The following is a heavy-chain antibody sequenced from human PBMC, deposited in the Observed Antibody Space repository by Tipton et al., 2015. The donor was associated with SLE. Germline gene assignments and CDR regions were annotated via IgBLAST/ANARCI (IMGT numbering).Heavy chain of an antibody. D-gene: IGHD6-19*01. V-gene: IGHV3-21*01. CDR3: ASSPAASSSGWYNL. CDR2: ISSSSYI. J-gene: IGHJ5*02. Sequence: SLRLSCAASGFTFSSYSMNWVRQAPGKGLEWVSSISSSSYIYYADSLKGRFTISRDNAKNSLYLQMNSLRVEDTAVYYCASSPAASSSGWYNLWGQGTRVTVSS. CDR1: GFTFSSYS.